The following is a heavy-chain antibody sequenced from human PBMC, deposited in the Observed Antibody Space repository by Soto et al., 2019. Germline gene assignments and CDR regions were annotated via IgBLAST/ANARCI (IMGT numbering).Heavy chain of an antibody. Sequence: QEELQASGPGLVKHSETLSRTCTVSGGSISNNYWSWIRQPPGKGLEWIGYIYYSGSTNYNPSLKSRVTISVDTSKNQFSLKLSSVTAADTALYYCARGGWYNDYWGQGTLVTVSS. CDR1: GGSISNNY. J-gene: IGHJ4*02. CDR3: ARGGWYNDY. CDR2: IYYSGST. D-gene: IGHD6-19*01. V-gene: IGHV4-59*01.